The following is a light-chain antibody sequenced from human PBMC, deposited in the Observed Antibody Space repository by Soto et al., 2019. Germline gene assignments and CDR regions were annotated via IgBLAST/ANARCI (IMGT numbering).Light chain of an antibody. CDR1: SSDVGAYKY. V-gene: IGLV2-14*01. J-gene: IGLJ3*02. Sequence: QSALTQPASVSASPGQSITISCTGTSSDVGAYKYVSWYQQHPGKAPKLMIYEVSNRPSGVSNRFSGSKSGNTASLTISGLQAEDEADYYCSSYTSSGTLRVFGGGTKVTVL. CDR2: EVS. CDR3: SSYTSSGTLRV.